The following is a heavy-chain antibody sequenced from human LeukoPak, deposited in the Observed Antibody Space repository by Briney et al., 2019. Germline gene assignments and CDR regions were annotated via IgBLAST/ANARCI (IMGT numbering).Heavy chain of an antibody. CDR2: ILYDGSNK. V-gene: IGHV3-30*03. J-gene: IGHJ4*02. CDR1: GFTFSSYD. D-gene: IGHD1-1*01. CDR3: ARIFSNEENY. Sequence: HAGGSLRLSCAASGFTFSSYDMHWVRQAPGKGLEWVALILYDGSNKNYADSVNGRSTISRDNSKNTVYLQMNSLRAEDTAVYYCARIFSNEENYWGQGTLVTVSS.